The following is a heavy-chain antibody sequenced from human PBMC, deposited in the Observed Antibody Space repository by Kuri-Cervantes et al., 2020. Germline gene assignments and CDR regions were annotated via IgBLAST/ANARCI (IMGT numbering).Heavy chain of an antibody. CDR3: ARSLIGTFDY. CDR1: GLTFSSYG. CDR2: ISYDGSNK. V-gene: IGHV3-30*03. J-gene: IGHJ4*02. D-gene: IGHD1-26*01. Sequence: GESLKISCAASGLTFSSYGMHWVRQAPGKGLEWVAVISYDGSNKYYADSVKGRFTISRDNSKNTLYLQMNSLRAEDTAVYYCARSLIGTFDYWGQGTLVTVSS.